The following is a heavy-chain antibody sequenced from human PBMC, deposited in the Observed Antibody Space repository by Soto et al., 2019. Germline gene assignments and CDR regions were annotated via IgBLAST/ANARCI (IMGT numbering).Heavy chain of an antibody. V-gene: IGHV4-31*03. D-gene: IGHD3-10*01. J-gene: IGHJ4*02. CDR1: GGSISSGGYY. Sequence: PSETLSLTCTVSGGSISSGGYYWSWIRQHPGKGLEWIGYIYYSGSTYYNPSLKSRVTISLDTSKNQVSLKLSSVTAADTAVYYCAREVPRSPFYFDSRCQGTLVTVS. CDR2: IYYSGST. CDR3: AREVPRSPFYFDS.